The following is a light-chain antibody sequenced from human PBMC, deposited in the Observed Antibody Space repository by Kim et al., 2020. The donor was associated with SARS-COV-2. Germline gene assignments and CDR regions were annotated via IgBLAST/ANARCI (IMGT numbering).Light chain of an antibody. CDR3: QQRSDWPLT. CDR2: DAS. CDR1: RSVSSY. Sequence: DIVLTQSPATLSLSPGERATLSCRTSRSVSSYLAWYQQKPGQAPRLLIYDASNRATGIPARFSGSGSRTDFTLTISSLEPEDFALYICQQRSDWPLTFGGGTKVDIK. V-gene: IGKV3-11*01. J-gene: IGKJ4*01.